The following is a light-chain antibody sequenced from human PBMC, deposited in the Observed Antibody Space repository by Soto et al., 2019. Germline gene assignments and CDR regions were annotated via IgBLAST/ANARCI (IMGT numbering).Light chain of an antibody. V-gene: IGKV1-39*01. CDR2: AAS. Sequence: DIQMTQSPSTLSASVGYRFTITCRASQSISSYLNWYQQKPGKAPKLLIYAASSLQSGVPSRFSGSGSGTDFTLTISSLQPEDFATYYCQQSYSTRLTFGGGTKVDIK. J-gene: IGKJ4*01. CDR3: QQSYSTRLT. CDR1: QSISSY.